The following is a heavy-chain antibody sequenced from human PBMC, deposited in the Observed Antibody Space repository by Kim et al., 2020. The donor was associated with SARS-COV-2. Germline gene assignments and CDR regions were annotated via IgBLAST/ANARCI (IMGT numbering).Heavy chain of an antibody. CDR2: ISSSSSTI. J-gene: IGHJ4*02. V-gene: IGHV3-48*02. CDR1: GFTFSSYS. Sequence: GGSLRLSCAASGFTFSSYSMNWVRQAPGKGLEWVSYISSSSSTIYYADSVKGRFTISRDNAKNSLYLQMNSLRDEDTAVYYCARGPLKYYYGSGFDYWGQGTLVTVSS. CDR3: ARGPLKYYYGSGFDY. D-gene: IGHD3-10*01.